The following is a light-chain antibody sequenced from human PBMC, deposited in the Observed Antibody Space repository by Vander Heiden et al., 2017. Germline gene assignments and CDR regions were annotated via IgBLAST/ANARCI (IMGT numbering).Light chain of an antibody. J-gene: IGKJ4*01. CDR2: AAS. Sequence: DIQMTQSPSSLSASVGDRVTITCRASQSISSYLNWYQQKPGKAPKLLIYAASSSQSGVPSRFSGSGSGTDFTLTISRRLPEDFATYYCQQSDSTPLTFGGGTKVEIK. CDR1: QSISSY. V-gene: IGKV1-39*01. CDR3: QQSDSTPLT.